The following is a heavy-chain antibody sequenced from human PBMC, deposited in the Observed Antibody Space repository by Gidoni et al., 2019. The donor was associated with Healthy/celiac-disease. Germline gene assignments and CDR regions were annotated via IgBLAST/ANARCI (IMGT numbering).Heavy chain of an antibody. V-gene: IGHV3-30*04. CDR1: GFTFSSYA. J-gene: IGHJ4*02. CDR3: ARSLRISFYDY. Sequence: QVQLVESGGGVVQPGRSLRLSCAASGFTFSSYAMHWVRQAPGKGLEGVAVISYDGSNKYYADSVKGRFTISRDNSKNTLYLQMNSLRAEDTAVYYCARSLRISFYDYWGQGTLVTVSS. CDR2: ISYDGSNK.